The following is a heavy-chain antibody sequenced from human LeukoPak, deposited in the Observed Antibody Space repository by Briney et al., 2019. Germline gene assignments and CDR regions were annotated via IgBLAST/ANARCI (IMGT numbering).Heavy chain of an antibody. CDR3: ARAGYSSSFDY. CDR1: GFTFSDYY. CDR2: IGSSSSTI. J-gene: IGHJ4*02. D-gene: IGHD6-13*01. V-gene: IGHV3-11*04. Sequence: GGSLRLSCAASGFTFSDYYMSWIRQAPGKGLEWVSYIGSSSSTIYYADSVKGRFTISRDNAKNSLYLQMNSLRAEDTAVYYCARAGYSSSFDYWGQGTLVTVSS.